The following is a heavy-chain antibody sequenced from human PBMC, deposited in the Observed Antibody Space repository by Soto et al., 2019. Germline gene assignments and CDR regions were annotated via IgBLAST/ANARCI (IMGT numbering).Heavy chain of an antibody. J-gene: IGHJ6*02. V-gene: IGHV1-69*12. D-gene: IGHD2-15*01. Sequence: QVQLVQSGAEVTKPGSSVKVSCKASGGTFSSYAISWVRQAPGQGLEWMGGIIPIFGTANYAQKFQGRVTITADESTSTAYMELSSLRSEDTAVYYCLYCSGGSCQRGYYGMDVWGQGTTVTVSS. CDR1: GGTFSSYA. CDR3: LYCSGGSCQRGYYGMDV. CDR2: IIPIFGTA.